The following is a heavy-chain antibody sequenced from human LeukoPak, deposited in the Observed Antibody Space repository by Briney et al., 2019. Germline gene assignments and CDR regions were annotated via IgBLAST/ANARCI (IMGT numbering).Heavy chain of an antibody. D-gene: IGHD3-3*01. CDR2: INHSGST. V-gene: IGHV4-34*01. CDR3: ARRKGYYTKYFDY. CDR1: GGSFSGYY. Sequence: TETLSLTCAVYGGSFSGYYWSWIRQPPGKGLEWIGEINHSGSTNYNPSLKSRVTISVDTSKNQFSLKLSSVTAADTAVYYCARRKGYYTKYFDYWGQGTLVTVSS. J-gene: IGHJ4*02.